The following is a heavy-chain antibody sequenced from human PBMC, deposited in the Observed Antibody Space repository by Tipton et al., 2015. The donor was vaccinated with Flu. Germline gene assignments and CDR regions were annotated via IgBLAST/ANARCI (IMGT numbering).Heavy chain of an antibody. Sequence: TLSLTCTVSGGSIGSYYWNWIRQPPGKGLEWIGYIYNNEYTKYSPSLKGRVTISVDTSKKQFSLQLRSVTAADTAGYYCARDPSLGMPEYFDYWGQGTLVTASS. CDR2: IYNNEYT. D-gene: IGHD2/OR15-2a*01. J-gene: IGHJ4*02. CDR3: ARDPSLGMPEYFDY. V-gene: IGHV4-59*12. CDR1: GGSIGSYY.